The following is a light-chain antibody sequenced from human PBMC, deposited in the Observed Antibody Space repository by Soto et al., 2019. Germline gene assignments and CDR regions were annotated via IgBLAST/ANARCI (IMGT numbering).Light chain of an antibody. CDR3: QQFNSWPQT. Sequence: EIVLTQSPGTLSFFPGERATLSCRASRSVTNNYLAWHQQKPGRAXRLXIYGTSTRATGLPARFSGSGSGTELTITISSLQSEDFEVYYCQQFNSWPQTFGQGTKVDIK. V-gene: IGKV3-15*01. J-gene: IGKJ1*01. CDR1: RSVTNN. CDR2: GTS.